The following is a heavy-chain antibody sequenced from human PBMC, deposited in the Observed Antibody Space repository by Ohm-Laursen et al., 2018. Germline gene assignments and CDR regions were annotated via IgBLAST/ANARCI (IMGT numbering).Heavy chain of an antibody. D-gene: IGHD5-24*01. CDR3: ARVSRGTLQSP. CDR2: IWYDGSNK. V-gene: IGHV3-33*01. J-gene: IGHJ5*02. CDR1: GFSFGSHA. Sequence: SLRLSCSASGFSFGSHAMHWVRQAPGKGLEWVAQIWYDGSNKYYADSVKGRFTISRDYSQNTVYLQMNSLRAEDTAVYYCARVSRGTLQSPWGQGTLVTVSS.